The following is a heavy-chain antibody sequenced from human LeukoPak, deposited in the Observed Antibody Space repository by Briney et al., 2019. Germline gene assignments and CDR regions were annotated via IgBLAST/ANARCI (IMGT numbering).Heavy chain of an antibody. J-gene: IGHJ4*02. CDR3: ARASQWLAFDD. V-gene: IGHV3-66*01. CDR1: GFTVSNNY. D-gene: IGHD6-19*01. Sequence: PGGSLRLSCAVSGFTVSNNYMTWVRQVPGKGLEWVSLIYRGGNTYYADSVKGRFTISRDNSKNTLYLQMNSLRVEDTAVYFCARASQWLAFDDWGQGTLVTVSS. CDR2: IYRGGNT.